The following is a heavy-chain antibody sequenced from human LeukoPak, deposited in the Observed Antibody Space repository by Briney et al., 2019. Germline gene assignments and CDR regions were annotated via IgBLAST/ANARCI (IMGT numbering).Heavy chain of an antibody. CDR2: IYNSGST. Sequence: NSSETLSLTCTVSGGSISSYYWSWIRQPPGKGLEWIGYIYNSGSTNYNPSLESRVTISVDTSKNQFSLKLSSVTAADTAVYYCATSMVRGVIFDYWGQGTLVTVSS. CDR3: ATSMVRGVIFDY. CDR1: GGSISSYY. D-gene: IGHD3-10*01. V-gene: IGHV4-4*09. J-gene: IGHJ4*02.